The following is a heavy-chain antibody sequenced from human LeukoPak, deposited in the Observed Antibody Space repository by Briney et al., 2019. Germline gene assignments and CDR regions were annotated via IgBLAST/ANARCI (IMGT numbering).Heavy chain of an antibody. D-gene: IGHD5-18*01. J-gene: IGHJ4*02. V-gene: IGHV4-59*01. Sequence: PSETLSLTCTVSGGSISGYYWSWIRQPPGKGLEWIGYIYYSGSTNYNPSLKSRVTISVDTSKNQFSLKLSSVTAADTVVYYCARVASWGDTAMALDYWGQGTLVTVSS. CDR3: ARVASWGDTAMALDY. CDR2: IYYSGST. CDR1: GGSISGYY.